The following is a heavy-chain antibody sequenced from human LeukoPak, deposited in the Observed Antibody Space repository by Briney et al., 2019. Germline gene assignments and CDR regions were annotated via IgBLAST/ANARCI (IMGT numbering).Heavy chain of an antibody. J-gene: IGHJ4*02. CDR3: ATMGVSGSFYYVDY. CDR1: GFTFSSYS. Sequence: TGGSLRLSCAASGFTFSSYSMNWVRQAPGKGLEWASSISSSRSYIYYAGSVKGRFNISRDNAKISLYMQMNSLRAEDTAVYYCATMGVSGSFYYVDYWGQGTLVTVSS. V-gene: IGHV3-21*01. D-gene: IGHD1-26*01. CDR2: ISSSRSYI.